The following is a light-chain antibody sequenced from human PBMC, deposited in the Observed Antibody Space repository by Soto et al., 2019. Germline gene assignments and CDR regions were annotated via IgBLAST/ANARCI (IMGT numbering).Light chain of an antibody. CDR2: KGS. J-gene: IGLJ1*01. CDR3: CSYAGSITFYV. CDR1: NSDVGSYNL. V-gene: IGLV2-23*01. Sequence: QSVLTQPASVSGSPGQSITLSCTGTNSDVGSYNLVSWYHQHPGKAPKLVIYKGSERPSGVPNRFSGSKSGNTASLTISGLQAEDEADYYCCSYAGSITFYVFGTGTKVTVL.